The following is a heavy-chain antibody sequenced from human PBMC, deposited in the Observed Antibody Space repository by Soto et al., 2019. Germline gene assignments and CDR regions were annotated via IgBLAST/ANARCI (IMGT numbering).Heavy chain of an antibody. Sequence: VHLSESGGALVQPGGSLRLSCAASGFTFRVYAMSWFRQAPGGGLEWVSAIGGTGNTTYYAESVKGRFTIARDNSRDTLYLQMTSLRVEDTAVYYCARIRQLLFVSWGQGTLGSVS. J-gene: IGHJ4*02. CDR2: IGGTGNTT. CDR1: GFTFRVYA. CDR3: ARIRQLLFVS. V-gene: IGHV3-23*01. D-gene: IGHD2-2*01.